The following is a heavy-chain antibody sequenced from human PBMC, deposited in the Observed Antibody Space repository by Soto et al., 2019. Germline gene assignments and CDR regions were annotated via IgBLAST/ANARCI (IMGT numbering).Heavy chain of an antibody. CDR1: GFTFSSYW. D-gene: IGHD4-17*01. CDR2: IKQDGSEK. Sequence: GGSLRLSCAASGFTFSSYWMSWVCQAPGKGLEWVANIKQDGSEKYYVDSVKGRFTISRDNAKNSLYLQMNSLRAEDTAVYYCARVPLYGDYSPFDYWGQGTLVTVSS. CDR3: ARVPLYGDYSPFDY. J-gene: IGHJ4*02. V-gene: IGHV3-7*03.